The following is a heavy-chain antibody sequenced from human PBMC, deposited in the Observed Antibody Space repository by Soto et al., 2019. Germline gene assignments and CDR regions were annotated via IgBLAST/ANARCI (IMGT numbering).Heavy chain of an antibody. J-gene: IGHJ4*02. CDR1: GDAFQSYA. CDR3: ARDPTNDYGDDTFDY. CDR2: IIPSYDRT. Sequence: QVLLLQSGSEVKKPGSSVKVSCKASGDAFQSYAIHWVRQAPGQGLEYMGRIIPSYDRTKNAQKFQGRLTVTADMYTSTVYMELSSLRSEDTAVYYCARDPTNDYGDDTFDYWGQGTKVIVSS. V-gene: IGHV1-69*06. D-gene: IGHD4-17*01.